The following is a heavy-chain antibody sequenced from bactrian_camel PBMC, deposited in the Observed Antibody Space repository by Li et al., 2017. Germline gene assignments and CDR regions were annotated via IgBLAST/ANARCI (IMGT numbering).Heavy chain of an antibody. CDR1: GFYYSTYC. Sequence: VQLVESGGGSVQHGGSLRLSCAASGFYYSTYCIGWFRQAPGKEREGVAASYDGRTWYADSVKGRFSISRDNAKNTLYLQMDSLEPDDTAMYYCATDDGGLWDPPGLKAEQYGYWGQGTQVTVS. CDR2: SYDGRT. J-gene: IGHJ4*01. D-gene: IGHD2*01. V-gene: IGHV3S1*01. CDR3: ATDDGGLWDPPGLKAEQYGY.